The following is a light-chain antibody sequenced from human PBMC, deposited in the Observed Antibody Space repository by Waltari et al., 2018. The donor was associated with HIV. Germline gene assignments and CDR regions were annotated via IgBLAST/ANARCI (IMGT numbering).Light chain of an antibody. CDR1: SSNIGSNP. Sequence: QSVLTQPPSAYGTHGQRVTISCSGSSSNIGSNPVNWYQQLPGTAPKLRIYSNNQRPSGVPDRFSGSKSGTSASLASSGLQSEDEADYYCAAWDDSLNGLVFGGGTKLTVL. CDR2: SNN. J-gene: IGLJ2*01. V-gene: IGLV1-44*01. CDR3: AAWDDSLNGLV.